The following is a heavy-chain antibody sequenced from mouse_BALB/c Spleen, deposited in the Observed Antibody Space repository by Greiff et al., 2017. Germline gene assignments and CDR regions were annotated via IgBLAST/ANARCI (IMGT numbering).Heavy chain of an antibody. D-gene: IGHD1-2*01. Sequence: EVHLVESGGGLVKPGGSLKLSCAASGFTFSSYAMSWVRQTPEKRLEWVASISSGGSTYYPDSVKGRFTISRDNARNILYLQMSSLRSEDTAMYYCARGPGGYRAMDYWGQGTSVTVSS. CDR3: ARGPGGYRAMDY. J-gene: IGHJ4*01. CDR1: GFTFSSYA. CDR2: ISSGGST. V-gene: IGHV5-6-5*01.